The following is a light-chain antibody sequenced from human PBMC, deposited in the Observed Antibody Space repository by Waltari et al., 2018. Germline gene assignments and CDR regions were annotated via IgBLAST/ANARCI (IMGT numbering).Light chain of an antibody. J-gene: IGKJ2*03. CDR3: QHNYGTPYS. Sequence: DIQMTQSPSSLSASVGDRVTITCRASENVNNYLNWYQQKPGKAPKLLIYKASTLQSWVPSRFSGSGSGTDYTFTISSLQSEDVATYYCQHNYGTPYSFGQGTKVEIK. V-gene: IGKV1-39*01. CDR2: KAS. CDR1: ENVNNY.